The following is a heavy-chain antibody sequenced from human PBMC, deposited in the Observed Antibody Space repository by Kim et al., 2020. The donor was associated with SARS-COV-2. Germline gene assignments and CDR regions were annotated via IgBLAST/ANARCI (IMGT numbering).Heavy chain of an antibody. CDR1: GFTFSDHY. D-gene: IGHD5-12*01. V-gene: IGHV3-72*01. Sequence: GGSLRLSCAASGFTFSDHYMDWVRQAPGKGLEWVGRTRNKANSYTTEYAASVKGRFTISRDDSKNSLYLQMNSLKTEDTAVYYCARDGRGYSGYGLYDAFDIWGQGTMVTVSS. CDR2: TRNKANSYTT. CDR3: ARDGRGYSGYGLYDAFDI. J-gene: IGHJ3*02.